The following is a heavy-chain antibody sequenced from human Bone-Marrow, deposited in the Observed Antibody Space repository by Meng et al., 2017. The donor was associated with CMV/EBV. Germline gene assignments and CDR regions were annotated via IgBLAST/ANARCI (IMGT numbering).Heavy chain of an antibody. J-gene: IGHJ6*02. CDR3: ASILQAHDYYYYGMDV. CDR1: GGTFSSYA. V-gene: IGHV1-69*10. CDR2: IIPILGIA. Sequence: SVKVSCKASGGTFSSYAISWVRQAPGQGLEWMGGIIPILGIANYAQKCQGRVTITADKSTSTAYMEMRSLRSEDTAVYYCASILQAHDYYYYGMDVWGQGTTATFSS. D-gene: IGHD4-11*01.